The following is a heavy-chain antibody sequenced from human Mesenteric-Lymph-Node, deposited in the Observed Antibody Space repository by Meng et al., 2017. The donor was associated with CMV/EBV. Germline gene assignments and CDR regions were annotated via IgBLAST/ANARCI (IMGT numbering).Heavy chain of an antibody. CDR2: IYYSGST. J-gene: IGHJ6*02. CDR3: ARLRRGYEQTLNKYYYFGLDV. V-gene: IGHV4-31*02. Sequence: GYYWSWIRQHPGKGLEWIGYIYYSGSTYYNPSLKSRVTISVDTSKNQFSLRLSSVTAADTAVYYCARLRRGYEQTLNKYYYFGLDVWGQGTTVTVSS. D-gene: IGHD5-12*01. CDR1: GYY.